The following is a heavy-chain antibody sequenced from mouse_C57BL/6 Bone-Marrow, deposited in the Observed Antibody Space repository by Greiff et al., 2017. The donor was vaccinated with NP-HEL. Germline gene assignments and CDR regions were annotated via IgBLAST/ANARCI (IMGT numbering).Heavy chain of an antibody. J-gene: IGHJ1*03. CDR3: MTTVVASGVDV. Sequence: EVQLQESGGGLVQPKGSLKLSCAASGFSFNTYAMNWVRQAPGKGLEWVARIRSKSNNYATYYADSVKDRFTISRDDSESMLYLQMNNLKTEDTAMYYCMTTVVASGVDVWGTGTTVTVSS. CDR1: GFSFNTYA. V-gene: IGHV10-1*01. CDR2: IRSKSNNYAT. D-gene: IGHD1-1*01.